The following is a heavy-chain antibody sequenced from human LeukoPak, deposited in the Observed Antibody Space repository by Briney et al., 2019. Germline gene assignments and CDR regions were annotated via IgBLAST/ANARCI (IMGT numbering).Heavy chain of an antibody. CDR1: GFTFSSYW. CDR2: INGDGSST. D-gene: IGHD3-9*01. CDR3: AREYFDWF. V-gene: IGHV3-74*01. Sequence: GGSLRLSCAASGFTFSSYWMHWVRQAPGKGLVWVSRINGDGSSTSYADSVKGRFTISRDNAKNTLYLQMNSLRAEDTAVYYCAREYFDWFWGQGTLVTVSS. J-gene: IGHJ4*02.